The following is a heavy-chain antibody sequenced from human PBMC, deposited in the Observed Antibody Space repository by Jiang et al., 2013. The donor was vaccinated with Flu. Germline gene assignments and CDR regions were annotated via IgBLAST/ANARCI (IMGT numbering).Heavy chain of an antibody. V-gene: IGHV3-66*03. CDR2: IYSGGST. J-gene: IGHJ5*02. CDR1: GFTVSSNY. D-gene: IGHD3-10*01. Sequence: QLVESGGGLIQPGGSLRLSCAASGFTVSSNYMSWVRQAPGKGLEWVSVIYSGGSTYYADSVKGRFTISRDNSKNTLYLQMNSLRAEDTAVYYCAKDVGDRDLSLWFGELGIDPWGQGTLVTVSS. CDR3: AKDVGDRDLSLWFGELGIDP.